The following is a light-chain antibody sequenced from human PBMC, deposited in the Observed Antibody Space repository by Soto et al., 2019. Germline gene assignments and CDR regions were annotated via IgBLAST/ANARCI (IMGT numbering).Light chain of an antibody. V-gene: IGKV1-5*01. CDR2: DAS. CDR3: QQYNSYSYT. Sequence: DIQMTQSPSTLSASVGDRVTITCRASQSIGSWLAWYQQQPGKAPKLLIYDASTLESRVPSRFSGSGYGTEFTLTISSLQFDDSATYYCQQYNSYSYTFGQGTKLEIK. CDR1: QSIGSW. J-gene: IGKJ2*01.